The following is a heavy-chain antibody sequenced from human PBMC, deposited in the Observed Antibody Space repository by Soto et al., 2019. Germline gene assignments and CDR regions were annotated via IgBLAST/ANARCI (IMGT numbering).Heavy chain of an antibody. D-gene: IGHD6-13*01. CDR2: RYYSGST. Sequence: ETLSLICTLSCVSIRTNSYYLGWVRQPPGTGLGGVGSRYYSGSTYYNPYLKTRVTMSVDTSKHHCSLKLTSVTAGDTAVYSCARHLEYSSSWYPYAGYLQHWGQGTLVTVSS. CDR3: ARHLEYSSSWYPYAGYLQH. J-gene: IGHJ1*01. V-gene: IGHV4-39*01. CDR1: CVSIRTNSYY.